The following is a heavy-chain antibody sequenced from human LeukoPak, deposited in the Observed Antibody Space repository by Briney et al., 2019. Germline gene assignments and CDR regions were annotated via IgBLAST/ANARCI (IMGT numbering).Heavy chain of an antibody. CDR2: SYTSGST. Sequence: SETLSLTCTVSGGSISSYYWSRIRQPAGKGLEWIGRSYTSGSTNYNPSLKSRVTMSVDTSKNQFSLKLSSVTAADTAVYYCARGSTYYDILTGYERGPFDIWGQGTMVTVSS. CDR3: ARGSTYYDILTGYERGPFDI. D-gene: IGHD3-9*01. CDR1: GGSISSYY. V-gene: IGHV4-4*07. J-gene: IGHJ3*02.